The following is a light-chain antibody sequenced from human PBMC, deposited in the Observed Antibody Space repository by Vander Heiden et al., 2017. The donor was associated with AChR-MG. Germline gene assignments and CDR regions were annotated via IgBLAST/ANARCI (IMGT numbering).Light chain of an antibody. CDR1: PDIGSW. J-gene: IGKJ5*01. CDR3: QQARTFPPS. CDR2: AAS. V-gene: IGKV1-12*01. Sequence: DSQLTQSPSSVSASVGDRVTITFPACPDIGSWLAWYQQKPGKAPKFLIYAASNLQSGVPSRFSGSGSGTDFTLTISSLQPEDFATYYCQQARTFPPSFGQGTRLEIK.